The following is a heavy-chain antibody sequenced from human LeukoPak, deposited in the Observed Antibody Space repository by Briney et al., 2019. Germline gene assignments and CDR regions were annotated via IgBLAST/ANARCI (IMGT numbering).Heavy chain of an antibody. CDR2: IYYSGNT. V-gene: IGHV4-31*03. CDR1: GGSISSGGYY. D-gene: IGHD5-24*01. J-gene: IGHJ4*02. CDR3: ARARDGYNWGFDY. Sequence: SQTLSLTCTVSGGSISSGGYYWSRIRQHPGRGLEWIGYIYYSGNTYFNPSLKSRVTISVDTSKNQFSLKLSSVTAADTAVYYCARARDGYNWGFDYWGQGTLVTVSS.